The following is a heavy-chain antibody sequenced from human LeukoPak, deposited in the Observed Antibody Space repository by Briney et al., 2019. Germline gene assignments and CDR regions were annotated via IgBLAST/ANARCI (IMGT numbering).Heavy chain of an antibody. D-gene: IGHD3-10*01. J-gene: IGHJ4*02. CDR3: ARVEVGY. Sequence: GGSLRLSCAASGFTFSSYNMNWVRQAPGKGLEWVSSISSSSSNIYYADSVKGRFTISRDNAKNSLCLQMNSLRAEDTAVYYCARVEVGYWGQGTLVTVSS. V-gene: IGHV3-21*01. CDR1: GFTFSSYN. CDR2: ISSSSSNI.